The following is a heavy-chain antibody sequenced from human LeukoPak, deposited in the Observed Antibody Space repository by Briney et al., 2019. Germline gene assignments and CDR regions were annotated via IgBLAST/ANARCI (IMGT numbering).Heavy chain of an antibody. V-gene: IGHV1-46*01. CDR3: ARDRRGTPFWSGYYYYYYYMDV. J-gene: IGHJ6*03. CDR2: INPSGGST. Sequence: ASVKVSCKASGYTFTSYYMHWVRQAPGQGLEWMGIINPSGGSTSYAQKFQGRVTMTRDMSTSTVYMELSSLRSEDTAVYYFARDRRGTPFWSGYYYYYYYMDVWGKGTTVTVSS. CDR1: GYTFTSYY. D-gene: IGHD3-3*01.